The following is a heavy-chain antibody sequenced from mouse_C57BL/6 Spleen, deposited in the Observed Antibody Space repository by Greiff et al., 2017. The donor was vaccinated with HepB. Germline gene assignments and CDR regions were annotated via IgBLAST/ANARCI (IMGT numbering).Heavy chain of an antibody. Sequence: VQLQESGAELVRPGTSVKLSCKASGYTFTSYWMHWVKQRPGQGLEWIGVIDPSDSYTNYNQKFKGKATLTVDTSSSTAYMQLSSRTTEDSAVYYCEREGLLWGNCLYAMDYWGQGTSVTVSS. CDR1: GYTFTSYW. CDR3: EREGLLWGNCLYAMDY. CDR2: IDPSDSYT. J-gene: IGHJ4*01. V-gene: IGHV1-59*01. D-gene: IGHD2-1*01.